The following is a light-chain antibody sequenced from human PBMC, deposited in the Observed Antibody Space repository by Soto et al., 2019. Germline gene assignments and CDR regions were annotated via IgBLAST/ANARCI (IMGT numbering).Light chain of an antibody. CDR3: QQYNSYQWT. CDR2: GTS. V-gene: IGKV1-39*01. J-gene: IGKJ1*01. CDR1: QMISSY. Sequence: DIRMTQSPSALSASVGDRVTITCRTSQMISSYFNWYQQKPGKAPQLLISGTSTLQTGVPSRFSGSGSGTDFTLTISSLHPEDFATYYCQQYNSYQWTFGQGTKVEIK.